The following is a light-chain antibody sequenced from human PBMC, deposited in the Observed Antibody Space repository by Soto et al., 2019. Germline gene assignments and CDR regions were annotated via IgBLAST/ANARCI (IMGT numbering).Light chain of an antibody. CDR2: GAS. V-gene: IGKV3-11*01. J-gene: IGKJ5*01. Sequence: EIALTQSPATLSVSPGERATLSCRASQSVSSNLAWYQQKPGQAPRLLIYGASNRATGIPARFSGSGSGTDFTLTISSLEPEDFAVYYCQQRSNWPFTFGQGTRLEI. CDR1: QSVSSN. CDR3: QQRSNWPFT.